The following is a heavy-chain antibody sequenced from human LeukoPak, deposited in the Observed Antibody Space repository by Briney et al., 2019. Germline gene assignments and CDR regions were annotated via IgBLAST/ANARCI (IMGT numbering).Heavy chain of an antibody. CDR2: IRYDGINK. CDR1: GFTFSSYG. D-gene: IGHD3-9*01. J-gene: IGHJ4*02. Sequence: GGSLRLSCATSGFTFSSYGMHWVRQAPGKGLEWVACIRYDGINKYYADSVKGRFTISRDNSKNTLYLQMNSLRAEDTAVYYCAKDSYDILTGYSESYFDYWGQGTLVTVSS. V-gene: IGHV3-30*02. CDR3: AKDSYDILTGYSESYFDY.